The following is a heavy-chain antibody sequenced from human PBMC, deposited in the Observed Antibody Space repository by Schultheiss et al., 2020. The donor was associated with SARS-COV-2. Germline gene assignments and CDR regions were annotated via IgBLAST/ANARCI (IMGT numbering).Heavy chain of an antibody. CDR2: ISSSGSTI. D-gene: IGHD3-22*01. Sequence: GESLKISCAASGFTFSSYGMHWVRQAPGKGLEWVSYISSSGSTIYYADSVKGRFTISRDNPKNTLYLQMNSLRAEDTAVYYCASTTMTSDSRGLDYWGQGTLVTVSS. J-gene: IGHJ4*02. CDR3: ASTTMTSDSRGLDY. V-gene: IGHV3-48*01. CDR1: GFTFSSYG.